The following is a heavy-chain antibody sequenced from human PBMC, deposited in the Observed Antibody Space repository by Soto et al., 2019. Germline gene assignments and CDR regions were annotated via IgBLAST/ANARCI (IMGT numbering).Heavy chain of an antibody. Sequence: EVQLVESGGGVVQPGGSLRLSCAVSGFTFSSFWMHWDRQAPGEGLVWVPRINTDGSSTSYADSVKGRFTISRDNAKNTLYLQMNSLRVEDTAMYYSAKRGVDTFGLSYWGQGTLLTVSS. CDR3: AKRGVDTFGLSY. CDR2: INTDGSST. D-gene: IGHD3-10*01. V-gene: IGHV3-74*01. J-gene: IGHJ4*02. CDR1: GFTFSSFW.